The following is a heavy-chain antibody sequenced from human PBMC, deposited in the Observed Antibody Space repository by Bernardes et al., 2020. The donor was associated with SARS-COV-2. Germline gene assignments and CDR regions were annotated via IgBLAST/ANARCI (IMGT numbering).Heavy chain of an antibody. CDR2: ISSSSSYI. D-gene: IGHD3-10*01. Sequence: GGSLRLSCAASGFTFSSYSMNWVRQAPGKGLEWVSSISSSSSYIYYADSVKGRFTISRDNAKNSLYLQMNSLRAEDTAVYYCATPRRSDYYGSGGGYDYWGQGTLV. CDR3: ATPRRSDYYGSGGGYDY. CDR1: GFTFSSYS. J-gene: IGHJ4*02. V-gene: IGHV3-21*01.